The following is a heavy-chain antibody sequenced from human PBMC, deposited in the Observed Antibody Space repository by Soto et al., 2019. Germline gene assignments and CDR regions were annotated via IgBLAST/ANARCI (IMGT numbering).Heavy chain of an antibody. CDR2: ISYDGSDK. Sequence: GGSLRLSCAASGFTFSSDGMHWVRQAPGKGLEWVAVISYDGSDKYYADSVKGRFTISRDNSKNTLNLQMNSLRADDTAVYYCAKALGELSPESYDYWGQGTLVTVSS. J-gene: IGHJ4*02. V-gene: IGHV3-30*18. D-gene: IGHD3-16*02. CDR3: AKALGELSPESYDY. CDR1: GFTFSSDG.